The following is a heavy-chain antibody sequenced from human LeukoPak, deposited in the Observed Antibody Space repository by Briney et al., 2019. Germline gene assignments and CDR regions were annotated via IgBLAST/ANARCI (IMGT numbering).Heavy chain of an antibody. Sequence: ASARVSCKASGYTFTGYYMHWVRQAPGQGLEWMGWINPNSGDTKYAQKFQGRVTMTRDTSISTLYMELSRLRSDDTAVYYCARDDILDYWGQGTLVTVSS. CDR1: GYTFTGYY. D-gene: IGHD3-9*01. CDR2: INPNSGDT. J-gene: IGHJ4*02. CDR3: ARDDILDY. V-gene: IGHV1-2*02.